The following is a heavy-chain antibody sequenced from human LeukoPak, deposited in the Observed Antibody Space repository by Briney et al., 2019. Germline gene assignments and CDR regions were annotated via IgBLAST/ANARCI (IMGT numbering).Heavy chain of an antibody. J-gene: IGHJ4*02. V-gene: IGHV4-39*01. CDR1: GVSITSNRY. CDR3: ARLFLGDDLIEYYFDF. CDR2: IFYSGTT. Sequence: SETLSLTCTVSGVSITSNRYWGWIRQPPGNGLEWIGSIFYSGTTYYNPSLKSRPTISLDTSKNQFSLKLSSVTAADTAVYYCARLFLGDDLIEYYFDFWGQGSLVTVSS. D-gene: IGHD3-10*01.